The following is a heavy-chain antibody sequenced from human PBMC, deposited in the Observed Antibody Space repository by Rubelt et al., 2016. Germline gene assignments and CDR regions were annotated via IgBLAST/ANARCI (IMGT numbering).Heavy chain of an antibody. CDR2: IYPGASDT. CDR1: GYSFTSYW. Sequence: EVQLVQSGAEVKKPGESLKISCKGSGYSFTSYWIGWGRQMPGKGLEWMGIIYPGASDTRYSPSSHSRVVISAAESSSTADHLWRSRKASETAMFYCARVTTVTNDNWFDPWGQGTLVTVSS. CDR3: ARVTTVTNDNWFDP. D-gene: IGHD4-17*01. J-gene: IGHJ5*02. V-gene: IGHV5-51*01.